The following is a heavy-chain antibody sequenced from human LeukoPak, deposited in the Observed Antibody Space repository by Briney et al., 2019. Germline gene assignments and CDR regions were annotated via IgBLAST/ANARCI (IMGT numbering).Heavy chain of an antibody. J-gene: IGHJ4*02. CDR2: ISGSGGST. CDR1: GFTFSSYA. Sequence: GRSLRLSCAASGFTFSSYAMSWVRQAPGKGLEWVSAISGSGGSTYYADSVKGRFTISRDNSKNTLYLQMNSLRAEDTAVYYCAKDSDGGITRPFFDYWGQGTLVTVSS. D-gene: IGHD4-23*01. CDR3: AKDSDGGITRPFFDY. V-gene: IGHV3-23*01.